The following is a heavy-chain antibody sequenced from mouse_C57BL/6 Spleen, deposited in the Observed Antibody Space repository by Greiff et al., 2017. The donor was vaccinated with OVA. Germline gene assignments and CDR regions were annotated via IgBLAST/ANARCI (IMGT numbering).Heavy chain of an antibody. V-gene: IGHV5-4*03. CDR1: GFTFSSYA. Sequence: EVKLVESGGGLVKPGGSLKLSCAASGFTFSSYAMSWVRQTPEKRLEWVATISDGGSYTYYPDNVKGRFTISRDNAKNNLYLQMSHLKSEDTAMYYCARDYYALAWFAYWGQGTLVTVSA. CDR3: ARDYYALAWFAY. CDR2: ISDGGSYT. J-gene: IGHJ3*01. D-gene: IGHD2-1*01.